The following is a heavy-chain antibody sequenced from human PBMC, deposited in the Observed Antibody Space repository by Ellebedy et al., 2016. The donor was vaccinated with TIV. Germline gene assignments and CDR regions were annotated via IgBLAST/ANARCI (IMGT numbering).Heavy chain of an antibody. CDR1: GFTFSSYG. CDR3: ARPIHGNYNCFDP. CDR2: IWYDGSNK. V-gene: IGHV3-33*08. Sequence: GGSLRLXXAASGFTFSSYGMHWVRQAPGKGLEWVAVIWYDGSNKYYADSVKGRFTISRDNSKNTLYLQMNSLTAEDTAVYYCARPIHGNYNCFDPWGQGTLVTVSS. J-gene: IGHJ5*02.